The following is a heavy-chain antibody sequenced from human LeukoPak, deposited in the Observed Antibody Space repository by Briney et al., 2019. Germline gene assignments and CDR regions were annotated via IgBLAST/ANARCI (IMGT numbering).Heavy chain of an antibody. CDR3: ARGPMRGGFDP. D-gene: IGHD3-16*01. Sequence: ASVKVSCKASGYTFTSYYMHWVRQAPGQGLEWMGIINPSGGSTSYAQKFQGRVTMTRDTSTSTGAMELSSLRSEDTAEYYCARGPMRGGFDPWGQGTLVTVSS. CDR1: GYTFTSYY. V-gene: IGHV1-46*01. CDR2: INPSGGST. J-gene: IGHJ5*02.